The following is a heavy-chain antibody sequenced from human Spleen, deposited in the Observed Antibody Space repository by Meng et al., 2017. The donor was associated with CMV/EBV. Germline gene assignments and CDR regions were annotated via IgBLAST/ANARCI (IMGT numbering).Heavy chain of an antibody. Sequence: GGSLRLSCTASGFSFHLYSMHWVRQAPGKGLEWVAVISFDGGNKYYGDSVKGRFSISRDNSNKMVFLQLNSLRPEDTAVYYCARSPGRGYYGMDVWGQGTTVTVSS. CDR2: ISFDGGNK. J-gene: IGHJ6*02. CDR3: ARSPGRGYYGMDV. V-gene: IGHV3-30*04. CDR1: GFSFHLYS.